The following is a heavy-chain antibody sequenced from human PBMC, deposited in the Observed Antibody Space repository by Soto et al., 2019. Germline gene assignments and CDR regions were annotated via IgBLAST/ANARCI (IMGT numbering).Heavy chain of an antibody. V-gene: IGHV3-48*01. D-gene: IGHD2-2*02. CDR3: ARHTPTDY. CDR2: ISSSSSTI. Sequence: GGSLRLSCAASGFTFSSYSMNWVRQAPGKGLEWVSYISSSSSTIYYADSVKGRFTISRDNAKNSLYLQMNSLRAEDTAVYYCARHTPTDYWGQGTLVTVSS. CDR1: GFTFSSYS. J-gene: IGHJ4*02.